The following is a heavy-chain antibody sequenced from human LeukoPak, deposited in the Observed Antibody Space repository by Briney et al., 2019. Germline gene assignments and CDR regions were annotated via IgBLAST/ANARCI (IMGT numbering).Heavy chain of an antibody. CDR3: AKSLYYYDSSAYWFDP. V-gene: IGHV3-23*01. D-gene: IGHD3-22*01. CDR1: GFTVSSNY. Sequence: GGSLRLSCAASGFTVSSNYMSWVRQAPGKGLEWVSTISGSGINTYYADSVKGRFTISRDNSKNTLYLQMNSLRDEDTAVYYCAKSLYYYDSSAYWFDPWGQGTLVTVSS. CDR2: ISGSGINT. J-gene: IGHJ5*02.